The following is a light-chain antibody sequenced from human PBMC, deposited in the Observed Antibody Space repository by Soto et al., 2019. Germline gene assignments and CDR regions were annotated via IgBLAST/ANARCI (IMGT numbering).Light chain of an antibody. J-gene: IGLJ2*01. CDR1: SSNIGSNY. CDR3: STWDDSLSGRL. V-gene: IGLV1-47*01. Sequence: QSALTQPPSASGTSGQGVTISCSGGSSNIGSNYVHWYQQFPGTAPKLLIYRNNQRPSGVPDRFSASKSGTSASLAISGLRSEDEADYYWSTWDDSLSGRLFGGGTKVTVL. CDR2: RNN.